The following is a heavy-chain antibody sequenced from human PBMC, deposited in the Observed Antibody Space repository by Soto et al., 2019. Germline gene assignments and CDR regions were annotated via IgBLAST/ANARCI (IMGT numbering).Heavy chain of an antibody. CDR2: INDISNAI. Sequence: EVQLVESGGGLVQPGGSLRLSFKASGFTFTDNSMNWVRHAPGKGLEWLSYINDISNAIHYADSVKGRFAMSRDNAKKSVFLQMNSLRVEDTGVYYCARDRPTTFSADLWGQGTVVTVSS. CDR1: GFTFTDNS. D-gene: IGHD5-12*01. J-gene: IGHJ3*01. V-gene: IGHV3-48*04. CDR3: ARDRPTTFSADL.